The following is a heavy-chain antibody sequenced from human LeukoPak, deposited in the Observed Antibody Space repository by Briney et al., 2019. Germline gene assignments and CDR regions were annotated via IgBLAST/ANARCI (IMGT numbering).Heavy chain of an antibody. CDR1: GFTFSTYA. J-gene: IGHJ3*02. CDR2: ISGSGGST. V-gene: IGHV3-23*01. Sequence: GGSLRLSCAASGFTFSTYAMSWVRQVPGKGLAWVSAISGSGGSTFYADSVKGRFTISRDNSKNTLYLQMNSLRAEDTAVYYCAKDHSSNAFDIWGQGTMVTVSS. D-gene: IGHD6-19*01. CDR3: AKDHSSNAFDI.